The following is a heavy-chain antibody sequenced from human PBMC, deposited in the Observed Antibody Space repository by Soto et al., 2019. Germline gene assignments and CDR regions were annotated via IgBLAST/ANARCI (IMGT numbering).Heavy chain of an antibody. CDR2: IYPGDSDT. J-gene: IGHJ3*02. CDR1: GYSFTSYW. V-gene: IGHV5-51*01. D-gene: IGHD2-2*01. CDR3: ARPSCSRTRCYRDAFDI. Sequence: GEALKISCKASGYSFTSYWIGWVRQMPGKGLEGMGIIYPGDSDTRYSPSFQGQVTMSADKSISTAYLPWSSLKASDTAMYYCARPSCSRTRCYRDAFDIWGQGTMVTVSS.